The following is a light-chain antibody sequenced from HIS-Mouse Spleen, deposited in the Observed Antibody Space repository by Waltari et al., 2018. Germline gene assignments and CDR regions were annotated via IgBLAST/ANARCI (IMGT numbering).Light chain of an antibody. CDR2: AAS. V-gene: IGKV1-9*01. CDR1: QGISSY. Sequence: DIQLTQSPSFRSASVGDRVTITGRASQGISSYLAWYQQKPGKAPKLLIYAASTLQSRVPSRFSGSGSGTEFTLTISSLQPEDFATYYCQQLNSYPPTFGQGTKVEIK. CDR3: QQLNSYPPT. J-gene: IGKJ1*01.